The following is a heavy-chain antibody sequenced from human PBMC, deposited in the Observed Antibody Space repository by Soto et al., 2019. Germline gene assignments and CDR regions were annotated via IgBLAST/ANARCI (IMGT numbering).Heavy chain of an antibody. J-gene: IGHJ6*02. CDR1: GCTLTSHN. CDR3: ARDFIDLIPGASKLGMDV. Sequence: ASGKVSCKASGCTLTSHNIYWVRQAPGQGLEWMGRINSNGDSTTYERKFQGRVTMTSDTSTSTVYLELSSLRSDDTAVYYCARDFIDLIPGASKLGMDVWGQGTTVTVSS. CDR2: INSNGDST. D-gene: IGHD2-2*01. V-gene: IGHV1-46*01.